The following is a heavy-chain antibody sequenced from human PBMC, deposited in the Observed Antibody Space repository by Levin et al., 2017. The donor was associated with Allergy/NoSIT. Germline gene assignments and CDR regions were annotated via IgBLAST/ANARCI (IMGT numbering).Heavy chain of an antibody. CDR2: IGGTGGST. D-gene: IGHD6-13*01. J-gene: IGHJ6*02. CDR3: AKEIAPPGLCFYGLDV. Sequence: GGSLRLSCAASGFTFSSSAMNWVRQAPGKGLEWVAAIGGTGGSTYYADSAKGRFTISRDNSKNTLSLQMNSLRAEDAAVYYCAKEIAPPGLCFYGLDVWGQGTTVTVSS. CDR1: GFTFSSSA. V-gene: IGHV3-23*01.